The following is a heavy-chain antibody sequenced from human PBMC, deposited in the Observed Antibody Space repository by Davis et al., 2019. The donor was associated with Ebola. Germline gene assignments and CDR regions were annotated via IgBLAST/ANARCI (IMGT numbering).Heavy chain of an antibody. J-gene: IGHJ3*02. CDR2: ISAYNGNT. D-gene: IGHD1-26*01. V-gene: IGHV1-18*04. Sequence: ASVKVSCKASGYTFSTYGISWVRQAPGQGLEWLGWISAYNGNTNYAQILQGRVTMTTDTSTGTAYMELRSLRSDDTAVYFCARTSIVGTTTTASDIWGQGTKVTVSS. CDR3: ARTSIVGTTTTASDI. CDR1: GYTFSTYG.